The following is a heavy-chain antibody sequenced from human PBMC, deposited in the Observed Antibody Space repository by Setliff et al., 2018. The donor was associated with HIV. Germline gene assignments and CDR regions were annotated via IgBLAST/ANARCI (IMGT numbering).Heavy chain of an antibody. J-gene: IGHJ4*02. CDR1: GGSFSGYY. Sequence: SETLSLTCAVYGGSFSGYYWSWIRQPPGKGLEWSGEINHSGSTNYNPSLKSRVTISVDTSKNQFSLKLSSVTAADTAVYYCARGMGSTSCFGHWGQGTLVTVSS. CDR2: INHSGST. V-gene: IGHV4-34*01. CDR3: ARGMGSTSCFGH. D-gene: IGHD2-2*01.